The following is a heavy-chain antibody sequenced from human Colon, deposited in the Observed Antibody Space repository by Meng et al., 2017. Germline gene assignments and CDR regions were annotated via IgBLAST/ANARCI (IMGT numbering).Heavy chain of an antibody. D-gene: IGHD5-12*01. CDR2: IYYSGST. CDR1: GGAVISNSYY. Sequence: VQLQEPGPGRVRPSEPLSLTCTVSGGAVISNSYYWSWIRQPPGKGLEWIGFIYYSGSTNYNPSLKRRVTISVDTSKNQFSLKVSSVTAADTAVYYCARDSGYDKNWFDPWGQGTLVTVSS. CDR3: ARDSGYDKNWFDP. V-gene: IGHV4-61*01. J-gene: IGHJ5*02.